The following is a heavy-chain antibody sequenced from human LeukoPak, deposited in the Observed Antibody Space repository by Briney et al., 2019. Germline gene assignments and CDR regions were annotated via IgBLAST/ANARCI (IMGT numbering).Heavy chain of an antibody. CDR3: AFICRDCSSTSCDSRSYYYYYDMDV. CDR2: INPKSGGT. J-gene: IGHJ6*03. CDR1: GYTFTGYY. Sequence: ASVKVSCKASGYTFTGYYMHWVRQAPGQGLEWMGWINPKSGGTNYAQKFQGRVTMTRDTSISTAYMELSRLRSDDTAVYYCAFICRDCSSTSCDSRSYYYYYDMDVWGKGTTVTVSS. V-gene: IGHV1-2*02. D-gene: IGHD2-2*01.